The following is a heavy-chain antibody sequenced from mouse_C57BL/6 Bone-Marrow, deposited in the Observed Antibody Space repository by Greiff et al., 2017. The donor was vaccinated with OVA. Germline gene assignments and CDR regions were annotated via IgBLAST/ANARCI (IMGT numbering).Heavy chain of an antibody. CDR3: ARGNWSFDV. CDR1: GYTFTDYY. Sequence: VQLQQSGAELVRPGASVKLSCKASGYTFTDYYINWVKQRPGQGLEWIARIYPGSGNTYYNEKFKGKATLTAEKSSSTAYMQLCSLSSADSAVYFCARGNWSFDVWGTGTSVTVSS. V-gene: IGHV1-76*01. J-gene: IGHJ1*03. CDR2: IYPGSGNT.